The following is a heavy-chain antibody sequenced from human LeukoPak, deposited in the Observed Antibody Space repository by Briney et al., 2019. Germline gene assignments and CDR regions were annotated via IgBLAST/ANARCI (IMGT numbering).Heavy chain of an antibody. CDR1: GDSISSGDYY. CDR2: IFYSGTT. V-gene: IGHV4-30-4*01. J-gene: IGHJ4*02. D-gene: IGHD3-22*01. Sequence: PSETLSLTCTVSGDSISSGDYYWNWIRQPPGKGLEWVGYIFYSGTTYYNPSLKSRVTISVDTSKNQFSLKLSSVTAADTAVYYCARHEYYDSSVYFDYWGQGTLVTVSS. CDR3: ARHEYYDSSVYFDY.